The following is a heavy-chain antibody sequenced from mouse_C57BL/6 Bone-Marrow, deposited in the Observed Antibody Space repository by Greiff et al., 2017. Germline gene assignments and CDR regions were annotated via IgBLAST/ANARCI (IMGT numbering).Heavy chain of an antibody. CDR2: ISSGSSTI. CDR1: GFTFSDSG. CDR3: ARRNYYGSSYDYAMDY. V-gene: IGHV5-17*01. J-gene: IGHJ4*01. D-gene: IGHD1-1*01. Sequence: EVQRVESGGGLVKPGGSLKLSCAASGFTFSDSGMHWVRQAPEKGLEWVAYISSGSSTIYYADTVKGRFTISRDNAKNTLFLQMTSLRSEDTAMYYCARRNYYGSSYDYAMDYWGQGTSVTVSS.